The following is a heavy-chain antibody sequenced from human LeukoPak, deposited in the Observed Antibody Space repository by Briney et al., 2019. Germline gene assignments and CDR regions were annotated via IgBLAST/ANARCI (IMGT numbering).Heavy chain of an antibody. V-gene: IGHV3-23*01. CDR2: ISGSGDSV. CDR1: GFTFRNYA. D-gene: IGHD3-3*01. CDR3: ARDFWATNYYYGMDV. Sequence: GGSLRLSCAASGFTFRNYAMAWVRQAPGKGLECVSAISGSGDSVRYTDSVKGRFTISRDNSKNTLYLQMDNLRAEDTALYYCARDFWATNYYYGMDVWGQGTTVTVS. J-gene: IGHJ6*02.